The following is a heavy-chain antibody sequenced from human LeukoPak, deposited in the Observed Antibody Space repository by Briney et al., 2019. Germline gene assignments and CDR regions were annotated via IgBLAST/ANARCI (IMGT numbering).Heavy chain of an antibody. J-gene: IGHJ3*02. Sequence: ASVKVSCKASGYTFTAYYIHWVRQAPGQGLEWMGCINPNSGGTNCAQKFQGWVTMTRDTSVSTAYMDLSRLRSNDTAVYYCAGDMGNFGGNSVDAFDIWGQGTMVTVSP. CDR3: AGDMGNFGGNSVDAFDI. D-gene: IGHD4-23*01. CDR1: GYTFTAYY. CDR2: INPNSGGT. V-gene: IGHV1-2*04.